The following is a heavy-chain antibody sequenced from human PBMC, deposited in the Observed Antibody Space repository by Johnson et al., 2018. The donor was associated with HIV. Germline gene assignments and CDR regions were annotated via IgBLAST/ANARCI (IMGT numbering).Heavy chain of an antibody. Sequence: VQLVESGGGLVKPGGSLRLSCAASGFTFSNAWMSWVRQAPGKGLEWVGRIKSKTDGGTTDYAAPVKGRFTISRDDSKNTLYLQMNSLRAEDTAVYYCARTRQGAFDIWGQGTMVTVSS. CDR3: ARTRQGAFDI. V-gene: IGHV3-15*01. CDR1: GFTFSNAW. CDR2: IKSKTDGGTT. D-gene: IGHD1-14*01. J-gene: IGHJ3*02.